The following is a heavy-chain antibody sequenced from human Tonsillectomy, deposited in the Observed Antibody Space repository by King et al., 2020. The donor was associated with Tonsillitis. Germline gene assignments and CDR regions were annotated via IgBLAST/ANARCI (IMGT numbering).Heavy chain of an antibody. CDR2: MKTRTDGGTT. J-gene: IGHJ4*02. CDR3: TTGPTDIVGATPYFDY. Sequence: VQLVESGGGLVKPGGSLRLSCAASGFTFSNAWMNWVRQAPGTGLEWVGRMKTRTDGGTTDYAAPGKGRATISRDDSKNMLCLQMNSLKTEDTAVYYCTTGPTDIVGATPYFDYWAREPWSPSPQ. V-gene: IGHV3-15*01. D-gene: IGHD1-26*01. CDR1: GFTFSNAW.